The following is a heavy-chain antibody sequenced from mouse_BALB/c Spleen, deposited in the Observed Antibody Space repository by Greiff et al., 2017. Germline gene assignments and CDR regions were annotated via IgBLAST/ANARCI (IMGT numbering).Heavy chain of an antibody. Sequence: EVKLMESGGGLVQPGGSLKLSCAASGFTFSSYTMSWVRQTPEKRLEWVAYISNGGGSTYYPDTVKGRFTISRDNAKNTLYLQMSSLKSEDTAMYYSARRDYDGAWFAYWGQGTLVTVSA. D-gene: IGHD2-4*01. CDR1: GFTFSSYT. CDR2: ISNGGGST. V-gene: IGHV5-12-2*01. CDR3: ARRDYDGAWFAY. J-gene: IGHJ3*01.